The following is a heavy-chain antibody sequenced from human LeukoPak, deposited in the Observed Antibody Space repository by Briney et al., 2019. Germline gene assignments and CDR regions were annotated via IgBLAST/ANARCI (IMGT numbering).Heavy chain of an antibody. J-gene: IGHJ4*02. V-gene: IGHV3-7*01. D-gene: IGHD3-16*02. CDR2: MKQYGGEK. CDR3: ARDSSDGGTSSYRQSDY. Sequence: PGGSLRLSCEASGFIFSNYWMSWVRQAPGKGPEWVASMKQYGGEKIYMDSVKGRFTISRDNANNSLYLQMNNLSAEDTAVYYCARDSSDGGTSSYRQSDYWGQGPLVTVSS. CDR1: GFIFSNYW.